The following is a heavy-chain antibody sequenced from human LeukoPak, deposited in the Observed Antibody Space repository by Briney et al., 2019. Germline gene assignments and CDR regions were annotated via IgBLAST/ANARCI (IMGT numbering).Heavy chain of an antibody. J-gene: IGHJ4*02. D-gene: IGHD3-16*01. Sequence: PSETLSLTCAVSGDSISSSSSYWGWIRQPPGKGLEWIGSIHYSGSTYYDPSLKSRVTISVDTSKNQFSLKLSSVTAADTAVYYCASVDYVWGSFYWGQGTLVTVSS. CDR3: ASVDYVWGSFY. V-gene: IGHV4-39*07. CDR1: GDSISSSSSY. CDR2: IHYSGST.